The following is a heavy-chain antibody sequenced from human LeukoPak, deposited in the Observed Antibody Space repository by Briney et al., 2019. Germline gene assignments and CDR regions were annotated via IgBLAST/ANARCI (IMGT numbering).Heavy chain of an antibody. CDR2: INHSGST. D-gene: IGHD3-16*01. CDR1: GGSFSGYY. Sequence: SETLSLTCAVYGGSFSGYYWSWIRQPPGKRLEWIGEINHSGSTNYNPSLKSRVTISVDTSKNQFSLKLSSVTAADTAVYYCARSFYVSPRPTDYWGQGTLVTVSS. J-gene: IGHJ4*02. CDR3: ARSFYVSPRPTDY. V-gene: IGHV4-34*01.